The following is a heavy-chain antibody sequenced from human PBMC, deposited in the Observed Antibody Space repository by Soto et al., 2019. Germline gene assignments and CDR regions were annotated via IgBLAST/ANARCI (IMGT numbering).Heavy chain of an antibody. CDR1: GFTFTSSA. J-gene: IGHJ4*02. CDR3: AAEPDNCSGGSCYDY. CDR2: IVVGSGNT. V-gene: IGHV1-58*01. Sequence: QMQLVQSGPEVKKPGTSVKVSCKASGFTFTSSAVQWVRQARGQRLEWIGWIVVGSGNTNYAQKFQERVTITRDMTKSTAYKEMSSLRSEDTAVYYCAAEPDNCSGGSCYDYWGQGTLVTVSS. D-gene: IGHD2-15*01.